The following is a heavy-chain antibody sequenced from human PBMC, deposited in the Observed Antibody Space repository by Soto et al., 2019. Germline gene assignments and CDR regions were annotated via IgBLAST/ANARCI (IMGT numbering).Heavy chain of an antibody. CDR3: ARHSGAGILYYYYGMDV. CDR1: GGSVSSGSYY. Sequence: SETLSLTGTVSGGSVSSGSYYWSWIRQPPGKGRDGMGYIYATERTNYSPSLNSRVTISVDTAKNQFSLKRSSVTAADTAVYYCARHSGAGILYYYYGMDVWGQGTTVTVSS. CDR2: IYATERT. V-gene: IGHV4-61*01. J-gene: IGHJ6*02. D-gene: IGHD3-10*01.